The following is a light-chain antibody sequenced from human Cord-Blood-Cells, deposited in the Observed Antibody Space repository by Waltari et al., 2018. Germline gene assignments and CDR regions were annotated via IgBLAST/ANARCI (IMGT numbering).Light chain of an antibody. CDR3: QQRSNWSLT. J-gene: IGKJ3*01. CDR1: QSVSSY. V-gene: IGKV3-11*01. Sequence: EIVLTQSPATLSLSPGERATLSCRASQSVSSYLAWYQQKPGQAPRLLIYDASNRATGIPARYNGSGSGTDFTLTISSLEPEDFAVYYCQQRSNWSLTFGPGTKVDIK. CDR2: DAS.